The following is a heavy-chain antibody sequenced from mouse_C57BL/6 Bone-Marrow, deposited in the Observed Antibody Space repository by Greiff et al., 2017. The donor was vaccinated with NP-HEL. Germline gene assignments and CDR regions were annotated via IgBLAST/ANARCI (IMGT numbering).Heavy chain of an antibody. J-gene: IGHJ4*01. D-gene: IGHD6-1*01. CDR3: ARWGRGSYYAMDY. CDR2: IDPSDSYT. Sequence: QVQLQQPGAELVKPGASVKLSCKASGYTFTSYWMQWVKQRPGQGLEWIGEIDPSDSYTNYNQKFKGKATLTVDTSSSTAYMQLSSLTSEDSAVYYCARWGRGSYYAMDYWGQGTSVTVSS. CDR1: GYTFTSYW. V-gene: IGHV1-50*01.